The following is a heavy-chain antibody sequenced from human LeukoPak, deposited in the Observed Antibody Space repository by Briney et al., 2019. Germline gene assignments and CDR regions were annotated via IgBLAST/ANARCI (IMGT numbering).Heavy chain of an antibody. Sequence: SGGSLRLSCAASGFTFSSYEMNWVRQAPGKGLEWVSYISSSGSTIYYADSVKGRFTISRDNAKNTLYLQMNSLRAEDTAVYYCAKALAYCGGDCYPGAFDIWGQGTMATVSS. CDR2: ISSSGSTI. CDR1: GFTFSSYE. J-gene: IGHJ3*02. D-gene: IGHD2-21*02. V-gene: IGHV3-48*03. CDR3: AKALAYCGGDCYPGAFDI.